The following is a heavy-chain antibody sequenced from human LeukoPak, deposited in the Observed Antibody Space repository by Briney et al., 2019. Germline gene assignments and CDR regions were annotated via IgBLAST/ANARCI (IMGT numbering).Heavy chain of an antibody. CDR2: ISGSGART. CDR1: GFTFNLYG. V-gene: IGHV3-23*01. D-gene: IGHD1-26*01. J-gene: IGHJ3*02. Sequence: PGGSRRLSCAASGFTFNLYGMSWVRQVPGKGLDWVSGISGSGARTDYADSVKGWFTISRDNAKNTLYLQMNSLRAEDTAVYYCAKGSREWELLDAFDIWGQGTMVTVSS. CDR3: AKGSREWELLDAFDI.